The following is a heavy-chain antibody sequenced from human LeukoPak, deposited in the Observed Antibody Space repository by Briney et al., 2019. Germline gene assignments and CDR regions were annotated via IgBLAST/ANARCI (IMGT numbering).Heavy chain of an antibody. D-gene: IGHD4-17*01. CDR3: AQLRRDYLAFDY. Sequence: ASEKVSCKASGYTFTGYYMHWVRQAPGQGLEWMGWINPNSGGTNYARKFQGRVTMTRDTSISTAYVELSRLRSDDTAVYYCAQLRRDYLAFDYWGQGTLVTVSS. J-gene: IGHJ4*02. V-gene: IGHV1-2*02. CDR1: GYTFTGYY. CDR2: INPNSGGT.